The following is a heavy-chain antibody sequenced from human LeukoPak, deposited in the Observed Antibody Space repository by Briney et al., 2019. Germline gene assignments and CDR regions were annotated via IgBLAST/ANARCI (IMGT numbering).Heavy chain of an antibody. J-gene: IGHJ4*02. Sequence: GGSLRLSCAASGFTFSSYNMNWVRQAPGKGLEWVSSISSSSGYIYYADSVKGRSTISRDNAKNSLYLQMNSLRAEDTSVYQCATVRGGYTRDFDYWGQGTLVTVSS. D-gene: IGHD3-10*01. CDR3: ATVRGGYTRDFDY. CDR1: GFTFSSYN. CDR2: ISSSSGYI. V-gene: IGHV3-21*01.